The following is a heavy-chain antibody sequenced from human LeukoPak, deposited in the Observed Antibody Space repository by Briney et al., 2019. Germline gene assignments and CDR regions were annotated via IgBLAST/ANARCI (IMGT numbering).Heavy chain of an antibody. J-gene: IGHJ4*02. CDR2: IYSGGST. V-gene: IGHV3-66*01. D-gene: IGHD2-2*01. CDR3: ANRGKYCSSTSCLGSAQVDY. CDR1: GFTVSSNY. Sequence: GGSLRLSCAASGFTVSSNYMSRVRQAPGKGLGWVSVIYSGGSTYYADSVKGRFTISRDNSKNTLYLQMNSLRAEDTAVYYCANRGKYCSSTSCLGSAQVDYWGQGTLVTVSS.